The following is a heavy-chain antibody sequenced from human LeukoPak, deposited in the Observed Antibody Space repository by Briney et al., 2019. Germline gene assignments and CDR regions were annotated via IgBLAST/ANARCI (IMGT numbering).Heavy chain of an antibody. CDR3: AKDLGTSQDFDY. Sequence: PGGSLRLSCVASGFTFTNYAMSWVRQAPGKGLESVSYIRGSGGTTHYADSVKGRFTISRDNSKNTVYLQMNSLRAEDTAVYYCAKDLGTSQDFDYWGQGTLVTVSS. CDR1: GFTFTNYA. V-gene: IGHV3-23*01. J-gene: IGHJ4*02. CDR2: IRGSGGTT.